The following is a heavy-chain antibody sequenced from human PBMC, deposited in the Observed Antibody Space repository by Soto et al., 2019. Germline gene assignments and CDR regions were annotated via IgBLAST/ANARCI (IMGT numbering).Heavy chain of an antibody. V-gene: IGHV4-59*01. J-gene: IGHJ3*02. CDR3: ARVMSGTWCPFDI. CDR1: GGSISSYY. Sequence: SETLSLTCTVSGGSISSYYWSWIRQPPGKGLEWIGYIYYSGSTNYNPSLKSRVTISVDTSKNQFSLKLSSVTAADTAVYYCARVMSGTWCPFDIWGQGTMVTVSS. CDR2: IYYSGST. D-gene: IGHD3-10*01.